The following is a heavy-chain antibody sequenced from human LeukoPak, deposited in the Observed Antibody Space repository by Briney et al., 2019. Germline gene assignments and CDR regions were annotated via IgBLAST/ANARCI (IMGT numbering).Heavy chain of an antibody. CDR3: ARGVLGYCSSTSCPTDY. J-gene: IGHJ4*02. CDR1: GYTFTSYG. CDR2: ISAYNGNT. D-gene: IGHD2-2*01. V-gene: IGHV1-18*01. Sequence: ASVKVSCKASGYTFTSYGISWVRQAPGQGLEWMGWISAYNGNTNYAQKLQGRVTMTTDTSTSTADMELRSLRSDDTAVDYCARGVLGYCSSTSCPTDYWGQGTLVTVSS.